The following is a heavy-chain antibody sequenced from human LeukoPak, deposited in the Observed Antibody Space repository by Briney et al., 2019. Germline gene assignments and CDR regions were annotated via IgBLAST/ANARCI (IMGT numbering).Heavy chain of an antibody. CDR1: GGSFSGYY. Sequence: ASETLSLTCAVYGGSFSGYYWSWIRQPPGKGLEWIGEINHSGSTNYNPSLKSRVTISVDTSKNQFSLKLSSVTAADTAVYYCARGRWGWFGDWGQGTLVTVSS. CDR2: INHSGST. J-gene: IGHJ4*02. V-gene: IGHV4-34*01. D-gene: IGHD3-10*01. CDR3: ARGRWGWFGD.